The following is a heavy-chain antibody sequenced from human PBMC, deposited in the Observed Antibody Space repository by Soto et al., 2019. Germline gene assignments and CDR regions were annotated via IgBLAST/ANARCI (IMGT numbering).Heavy chain of an antibody. CDR2: VSYDGGTK. J-gene: IGHJ4*02. CDR1: GFTLSSHG. V-gene: IGHV3-30*03. CDR3: AVSTIEVAVNLFDY. D-gene: IGHD6-19*01. Sequence: PGGSLRLSCAASGFTLSSHGMQWVRQAPGKGLEWVAVVSYDGGTKYYADSVKGRFTISRDNSKNTLYLQMNSLRAEDTAVYYCAVSTIEVAVNLFDYWGQGTLVTVSS.